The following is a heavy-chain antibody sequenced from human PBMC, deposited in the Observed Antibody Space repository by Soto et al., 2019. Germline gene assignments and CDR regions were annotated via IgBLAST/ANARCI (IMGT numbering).Heavy chain of an antibody. Sequence: SETLSLTCTVSGGSISSSTCYWGWIRQPPGKGLERIGSIYYSGSTYYSPSLKSRATISVDTSKNQFSLNLSSVTAADTAVYYCARDSQNGPIFGVLGIGYWGQGTLVTVSS. CDR3: ARDSQNGPIFGVLGIGY. D-gene: IGHD3-3*01. V-gene: IGHV4-39*02. CDR1: GGSISSSTCY. CDR2: IYYSGST. J-gene: IGHJ4*02.